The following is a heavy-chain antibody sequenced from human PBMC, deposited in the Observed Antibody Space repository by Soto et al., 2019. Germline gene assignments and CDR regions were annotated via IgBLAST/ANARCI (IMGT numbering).Heavy chain of an antibody. V-gene: IGHV3-15*01. D-gene: IGHD3-3*01. CDR3: TTDSSDGVLRFFATARFSSGDY. Sequence: PGGSLRLSCAASGFTFSNAWMSWVRQAPGKGLEWVGRIKSKTDGGTTDYAAPVKGRFTISRDDSKNTLYLQMNSLKTEDTAVYYCTTDSSDGVLRFFATARFSSGDYWGQGTLVTGSS. CDR2: IKSKTDGGTT. CDR1: GFTFSNAW. J-gene: IGHJ4*02.